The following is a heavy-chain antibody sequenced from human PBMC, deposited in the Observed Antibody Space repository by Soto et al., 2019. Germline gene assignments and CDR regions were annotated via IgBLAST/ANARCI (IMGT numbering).Heavy chain of an antibody. J-gene: IGHJ6*02. Sequence: PGGSLRLSCAASGFTFSSYEMNWVRQAPGKRLEWVSYISSSGGTIYYADSVKGRFTISRDNAKNSLYLQMNSLRAEDTAVYYCARVIAAAGPKYNYYYYGMDVWGQGTTVTVSS. D-gene: IGHD6-13*01. CDR1: GFTFSSYE. CDR3: ARVIAAAGPKYNYYYYGMDV. V-gene: IGHV3-48*03. CDR2: ISSSGGTI.